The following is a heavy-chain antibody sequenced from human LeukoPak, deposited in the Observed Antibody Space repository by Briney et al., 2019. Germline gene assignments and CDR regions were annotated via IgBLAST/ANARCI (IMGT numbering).Heavy chain of an antibody. CDR2: IYYSGST. CDR3: ARERLAYCGGDCYDYFDY. J-gene: IGHJ4*02. CDR1: GGSISSYY. V-gene: IGHV4-59*01. Sequence: PSETLSLTCTVSGGSISSYYWSWIRQPPGKGLKWIGYIYYSGSTNYNPSLKSRVTISVDTSKNQFSLKLSSVTAADTAVYYCARERLAYCGGDCYDYFDYWGQGTQVTVSS. D-gene: IGHD2-21*01.